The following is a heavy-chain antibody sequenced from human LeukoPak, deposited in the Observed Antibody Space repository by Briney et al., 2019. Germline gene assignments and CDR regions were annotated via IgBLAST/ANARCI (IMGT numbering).Heavy chain of an antibody. V-gene: IGHV3-74*01. CDR3: ARGGLWFGELFPDY. D-gene: IGHD3-10*01. CDR2: TNSDGSST. J-gene: IGHJ4*02. CDR1: GFTFSSYW. Sequence: GGSLRLSCAASGFTFSSYWMHWVRQAPGKGLVWVSRTNSDGSSTSYADSVKGRFTISRDNAKNSLYLQMNSLRAEDTAVYYCARGGLWFGELFPDYWGQGTLVTVSS.